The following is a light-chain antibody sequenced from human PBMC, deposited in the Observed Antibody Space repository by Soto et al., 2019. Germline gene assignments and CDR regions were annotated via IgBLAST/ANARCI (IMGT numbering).Light chain of an antibody. Sequence: QPVLTQPASVSGSPGQSITISCTGSSSDVGSYHLVSWYQRHPGKAPKLMIYEVDKRPSGVSSRFSGSKSGNTASLTISGLQAEDEADYYCCSYAGSGSYVFGTGTKVTVL. CDR3: CSYAGSGSYV. CDR2: EVD. V-gene: IGLV2-23*02. J-gene: IGLJ1*01. CDR1: SSDVGSYHL.